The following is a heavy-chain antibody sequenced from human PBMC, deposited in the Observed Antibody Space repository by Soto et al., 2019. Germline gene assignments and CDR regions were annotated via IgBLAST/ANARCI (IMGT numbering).Heavy chain of an antibody. CDR1: GFTFSGSA. V-gene: IGHV3-73*01. J-gene: IGHJ4*02. CDR3: TSRYYYDFWSGYYDY. Sequence: GGSLRLSCAASGFTFSGSAMHWVRQASGKGLEWVGRIRSKANSYATAYAASVKGRFTISRDDSKNTAYLQMNSLKTEDTAVYYCTSRYYYDFWSGYYDYWGQGTLVTVSS. D-gene: IGHD3-3*01. CDR2: IRSKANSYAT.